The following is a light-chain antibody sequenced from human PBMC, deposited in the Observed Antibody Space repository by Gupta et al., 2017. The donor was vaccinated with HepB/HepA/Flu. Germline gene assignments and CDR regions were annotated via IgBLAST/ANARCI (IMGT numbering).Light chain of an antibody. V-gene: IGKV1-5*03. CDR3: QQYHGYSRT. J-gene: IGKJ1*01. CDR2: TAS. CDR1: QSISTW. Sequence: DIQMTQSPSTLSASVGDRVTITCRASQSISTWLAWYQQKPGKAPKLLLYTASSLESGVPSRFSGGGSGTEFTLTINSLQPDDFATYYCQQYHGYSRTFGQGTKVEVK.